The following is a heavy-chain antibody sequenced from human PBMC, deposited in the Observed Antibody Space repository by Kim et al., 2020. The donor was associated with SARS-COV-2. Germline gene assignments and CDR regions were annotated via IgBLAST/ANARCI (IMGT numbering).Heavy chain of an antibody. V-gene: IGHV3-7*01. CDR2: INQDGSEK. Sequence: GGSLRLSCTVSALTFRNSWMSWVRQAPEKGLEWVANINQDGSEKYYVDSVKGRFTISRDNANNSLLLQMNSLRAEDTALYYCATLGSVGWYYYFDSWGQG. CDR1: ALTFRNSW. CDR3: ATLGSVGWYYYFDS. D-gene: IGHD6-19*01. J-gene: IGHJ4*02.